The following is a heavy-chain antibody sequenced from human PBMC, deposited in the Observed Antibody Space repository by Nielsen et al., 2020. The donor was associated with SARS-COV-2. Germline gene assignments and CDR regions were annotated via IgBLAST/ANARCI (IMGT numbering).Heavy chain of an antibody. J-gene: IGHJ6*03. CDR2: IIPIFGTA. D-gene: IGHD2-15*01. V-gene: IGHV1-69*13. CDR3: ARDKSRYCSGGSCYWPYYYYYMDV. Sequence: SVQVSCKASGGTFSSYAISWVRQAPGQGLEWMGGIIPIFGTANYAQKFQGRVTITADESTSTAYMELSSLRSEDTAVYYCARDKSRYCSGGSCYWPYYYYYMDVWGKGTTVTVSS. CDR1: GGTFSSYA.